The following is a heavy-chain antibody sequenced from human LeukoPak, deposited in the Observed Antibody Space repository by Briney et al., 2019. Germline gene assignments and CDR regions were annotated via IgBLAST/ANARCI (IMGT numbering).Heavy chain of an antibody. V-gene: IGHV5-51*01. CDR1: GDNFNRHW. Sequence: GEPLKISCKGSGDNFNRHWIGWVRQMSGKGLEWMGIIYPGDSDTRYSPSFQGQVTISADKSISTAYLQWSSLKASDTAMYYCARLRDVVTAALYWGQGTLVTVSS. D-gene: IGHD2-21*02. CDR2: IYPGDSDT. J-gene: IGHJ4*02. CDR3: ARLRDVVTAALY.